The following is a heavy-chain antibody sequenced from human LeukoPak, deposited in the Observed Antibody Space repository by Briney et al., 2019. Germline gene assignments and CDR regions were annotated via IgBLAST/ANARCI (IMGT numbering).Heavy chain of an antibody. CDR2: ISSSSSYI. CDR1: GFTFSSYS. V-gene: IGHV3-21*01. D-gene: IGHD3-22*01. CDR3: ARVSDSSGYYSGLLDY. J-gene: IGHJ4*02. Sequence: GGSLRLSCAASGFTFSSYSMNWVRQAPGKGLEWVSSISSSSSYIYYADSVKGRSTISRDNAKNSLYLQMNSLRAEDMAVYYCARVSDSSGYYSGLLDYWGQGTLVTVSS.